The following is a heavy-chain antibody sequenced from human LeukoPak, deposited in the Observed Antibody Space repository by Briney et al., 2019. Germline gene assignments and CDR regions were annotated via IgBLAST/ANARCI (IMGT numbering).Heavy chain of an antibody. D-gene: IGHD3-10*01. CDR3: VRGSSGTVVRGVAWAWFDP. J-gene: IGHJ5*02. Sequence: GGSLRLSCVASGFTLRNYWMTWVRQAPGKGLEWVANIHKDGSEKYFVASVRGRFTISRDNAKDSLYLQMSSLRAEDTAVYYCVRGSSGTVVRGVAWAWFDPWGQGTLVTVSS. V-gene: IGHV3-7*05. CDR1: GFTLRNYW. CDR2: IHKDGSEK.